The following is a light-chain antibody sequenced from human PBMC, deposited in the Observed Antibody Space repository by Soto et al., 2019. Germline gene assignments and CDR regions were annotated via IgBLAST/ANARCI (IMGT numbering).Light chain of an antibody. Sequence: QSALAQPPSVSGSPGQSVTISCTGTGSDIGRYSRVSWYQQPPGTAPKLMIYEVTNRPSGVPDRFSGSKSGNTASLTISGLQAEDEADYFCSSYTSTTYMVFGGGTKVTVL. CDR3: SSYTSTTYMV. CDR1: GSDIGRYSR. CDR2: EVT. V-gene: IGLV2-18*02. J-gene: IGLJ2*01.